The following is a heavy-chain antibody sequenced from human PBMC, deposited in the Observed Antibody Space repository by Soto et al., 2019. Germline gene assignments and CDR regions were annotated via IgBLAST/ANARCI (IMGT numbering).Heavy chain of an antibody. J-gene: IGHJ3*02. V-gene: IGHV4-59*01. D-gene: IGHD2-15*01. CDR2: IYYSGST. Sequence: SETLSLTCTVSGVSISSYYWILLRPPPGKGLEWIGYIYYSGSTNYNPSLKSRVTISVDTSKNQFSLKLSSVTAADTAVYYCARGLVVVAATRISDAFDIWGQGTMVTVSS. CDR1: GVSISSYY. CDR3: ARGLVVVAATRISDAFDI.